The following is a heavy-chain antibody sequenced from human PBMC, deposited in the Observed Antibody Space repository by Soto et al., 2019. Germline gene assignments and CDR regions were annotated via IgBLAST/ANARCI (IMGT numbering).Heavy chain of an antibody. CDR3: ARVLVDCSSTSCYASGDYYYYMDV. V-gene: IGHV4-31*03. D-gene: IGHD2-2*01. Sequence: QVQLQESGPGLVKPSQTLSLTCTVSGGSISSGGYYWSWIRQHPGKGLEWIGYIYYSGSTYYNPSLKSRVTISVDTSKNQFSLKLSSVTAADTAVYYCARVLVDCSSTSCYASGDYYYYMDVWGKGTTVTVSS. J-gene: IGHJ6*03. CDR1: GGSISSGGYY. CDR2: IYYSGST.